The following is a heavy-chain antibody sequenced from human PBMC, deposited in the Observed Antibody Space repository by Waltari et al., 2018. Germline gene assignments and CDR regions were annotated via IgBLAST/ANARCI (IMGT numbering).Heavy chain of an antibody. Sequence: EVQLVESGGGLVQPGGSLRLSCAASGFTVSSHYMSWVRQAPGKGLEWVSVIYSGGSTYYADSVKGRFTISRHNSKNTLYLQMNSLRAEDTAVYYCAREYSGSYGAFDIWGQGTMVTVSS. CDR2: IYSGGST. V-gene: IGHV3-53*04. CDR3: AREYSGSYGAFDI. CDR1: GFTVSSHY. D-gene: IGHD1-26*01. J-gene: IGHJ3*02.